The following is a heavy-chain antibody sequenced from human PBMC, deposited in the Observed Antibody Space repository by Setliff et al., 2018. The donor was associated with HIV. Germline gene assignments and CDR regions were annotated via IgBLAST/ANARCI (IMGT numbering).Heavy chain of an antibody. CDR1: GYTFTSYY. Sequence: EASVKVSCKPSGYTFTSYYMHWVRQAPGQGLEWMGIINPSGGSTSHAQKFQGRVTMTRNTSISTAYMELSSLRSEDTAVYYCARASYLNYGMDVWGQGTTVTVSS. CDR2: INPSGGST. J-gene: IGHJ6*02. D-gene: IGHD1-26*01. V-gene: IGHV1-46*01. CDR3: ARASYLNYGMDV.